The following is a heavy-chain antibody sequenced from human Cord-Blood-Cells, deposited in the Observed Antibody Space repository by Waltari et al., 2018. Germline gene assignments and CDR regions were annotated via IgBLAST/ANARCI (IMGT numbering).Heavy chain of an antibody. J-gene: IGHJ4*02. Sequence: QVQLVQSGAEVKKPGASVKVSCKASGYTFTGYYMHWVRQAPGQGLEWMGWINPNSGGTNYAQKFQGRVTVTRDTSISTAYMELSRLRSDDTAVYYCARDPNLKQQLDPGGDYWGQGTLVTVSS. V-gene: IGHV1-2*02. CDR2: INPNSGGT. D-gene: IGHD6-13*01. CDR3: ARDPNLKQQLDPGGDY. CDR1: GYTFTGYY.